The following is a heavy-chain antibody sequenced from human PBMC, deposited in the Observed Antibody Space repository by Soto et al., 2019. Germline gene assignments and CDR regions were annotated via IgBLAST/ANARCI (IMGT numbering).Heavy chain of an antibody. V-gene: IGHV1-69*13. CDR3: ARDLYYDILTGSNPYGMDV. CDR2: IIPIFGTA. CDR1: GGTFSSYA. J-gene: IGHJ6*02. D-gene: IGHD3-9*01. Sequence: ASVKVSCKASGGTFSSYAISWVRQAPGQGLEKIGGIIPIFGTANYAQKFQGRDTITADESTSTAYMELSSLRSEDTAVYYCARDLYYDILTGSNPYGMDVWGQGTTVTVSS.